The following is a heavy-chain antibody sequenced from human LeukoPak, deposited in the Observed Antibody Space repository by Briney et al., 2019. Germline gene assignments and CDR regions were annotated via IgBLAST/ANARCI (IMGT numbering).Heavy chain of an antibody. D-gene: IGHD2-15*01. CDR3: AAMGVVVVPSRGVYWFDP. CDR2: INQSGNT. Sequence: PSETLSLTCGVYNGSFNGYYWLWIRQPPGKGLEWIGEINQSGNTNYNPSLGSRVTMSLDTSKNQFSLRLNSMTAADTAIYFCAAMGVVVVPSRGVYWFDPWGQGTPVIVSS. CDR1: NGSFNGYY. V-gene: IGHV4-34*01. J-gene: IGHJ5*02.